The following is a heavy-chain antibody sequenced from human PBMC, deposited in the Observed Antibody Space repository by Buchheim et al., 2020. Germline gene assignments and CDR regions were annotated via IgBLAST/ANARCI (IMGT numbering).Heavy chain of an antibody. CDR3: AKDLTPYSSSQGSGNWFDP. D-gene: IGHD6-6*01. Sequence: QVQLEESGGGVVQPGRSLRLSCAASGFTFSSYGMHWVRQAPGKGLEWVAVISYDGSNKYYADSVKGRFTISRDNSKNTLYLQMNSLRAEDTAVYYCAKDLTPYSSSQGSGNWFDPWGQGTL. CDR1: GFTFSSYG. CDR2: ISYDGSNK. V-gene: IGHV3-30*18. J-gene: IGHJ5*02.